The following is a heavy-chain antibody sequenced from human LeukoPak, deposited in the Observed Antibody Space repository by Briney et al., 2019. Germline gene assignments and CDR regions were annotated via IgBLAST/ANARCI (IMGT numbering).Heavy chain of an antibody. J-gene: IGHJ4*02. CDR1: GGSISSYY. D-gene: IGHD5-18*01. CDR2: IYYSGST. CDR3: ARAVGYSYGSFDY. Sequence: PSETLSLTCTVSGGSISSYYWSWIRQPPGKGLEWIGYIYYSGSTNYNPSLKSRVTISVDTSKNQFSLKLSSVTAADTAVYYCARAVGYSYGSFDYWGQGTLVTVSS. V-gene: IGHV4-59*01.